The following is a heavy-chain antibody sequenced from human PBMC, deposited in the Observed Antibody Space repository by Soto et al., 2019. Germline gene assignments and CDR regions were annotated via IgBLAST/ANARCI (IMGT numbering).Heavy chain of an antibody. CDR1: GGSFSGYY. Sequence: SETLSLTCAVYGGSFSGYYWSWIRQPPGKGLEWIGEINHSGSTNYNPSLKSRVTISVDTSKNQFSLKLSSVTAADTAVYYCARGITIFGVAYMYYYYGMDGWGQGTTVTVSS. D-gene: IGHD3-3*01. V-gene: IGHV4-34*01. CDR3: ARGITIFGVAYMYYYYGMDG. CDR2: INHSGST. J-gene: IGHJ6*02.